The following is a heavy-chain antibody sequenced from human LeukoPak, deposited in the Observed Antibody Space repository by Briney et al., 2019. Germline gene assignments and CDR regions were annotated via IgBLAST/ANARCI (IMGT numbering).Heavy chain of an antibody. CDR1: GDSVSSNTAT. J-gene: IGHJ4*02. D-gene: IGHD6-19*01. V-gene: IGHV6-1*01. CDR2: TYYRSKWCS. Sequence: SQTLSLTCVISGDSVSSNTATWNWIRQSPSRGLEWLGRTYYRSKWCSEYALSVKSRIIINPDTSKNQFSLQLNSVTPEDTAVYFCARRMAVGGPGYFDYWSQGSLVTVSA. CDR3: ARRMAVGGPGYFDY.